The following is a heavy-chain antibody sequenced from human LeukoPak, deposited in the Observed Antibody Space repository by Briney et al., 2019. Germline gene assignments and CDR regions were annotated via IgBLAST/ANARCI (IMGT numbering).Heavy chain of an antibody. J-gene: IGHJ5*02. CDR1: GGSISTHY. CDR2: ISYSGST. Sequence: SETLSLTCSVSGGSISTHYYNWIRPSPGKGLEWIGRISYSGSTNYNPSLQSRVTISIDTSKNQFSLRLTSVTAADTAVYYCAKRGVEMSAVRPDNWLDPWGQGTLVTVSS. D-gene: IGHD5-24*01. CDR3: AKRGVEMSAVRPDNWLDP. V-gene: IGHV4-59*08.